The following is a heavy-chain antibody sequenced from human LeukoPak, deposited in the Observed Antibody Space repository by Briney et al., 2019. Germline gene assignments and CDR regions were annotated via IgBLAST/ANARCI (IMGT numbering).Heavy chain of an antibody. CDR2: MRYDGTNK. J-gene: IGHJ6*03. Sequence: GGSLRLSCAASGFTFSLYGMHWVRQAPGKGLEWGAFMRYDGTNKYYADSVKGRFTISRDNAKNSLYLQMNSLRAEDTALYYCAKDKSSGSFNYYYYMDVWGKGTTVTISS. V-gene: IGHV3-30*02. D-gene: IGHD3-10*01. CDR3: AKDKSSGSFNYYYYMDV. CDR1: GFTFSLYG.